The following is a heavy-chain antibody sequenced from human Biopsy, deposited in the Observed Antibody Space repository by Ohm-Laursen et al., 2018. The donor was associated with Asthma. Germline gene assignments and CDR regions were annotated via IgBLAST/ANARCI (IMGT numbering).Heavy chain of an antibody. CDR1: GYTFNSAG. CDR2: ISVYNGST. J-gene: IGHJ6*02. CDR3: ARAVDYSHYYGIDV. Sequence: ASVKVSCKTSGYTFNSAGITWVRQAPGQGLERMGWISVYNGSTKVAQKLQDRVTMITDTSTSTAYMELRSLRSDDTAVYFCARAVDYSHYYGIDVWGQGTTVTVS. D-gene: IGHD3-10*01. V-gene: IGHV1-18*01.